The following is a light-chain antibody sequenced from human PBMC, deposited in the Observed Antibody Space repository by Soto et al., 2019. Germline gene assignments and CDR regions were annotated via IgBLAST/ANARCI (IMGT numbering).Light chain of an antibody. CDR1: SSDVGAYNS. J-gene: IGLJ1*01. V-gene: IGLV2-14*01. CDR3: SSYTTSVTYV. CDR2: DVS. Sequence: QSVLTQPASVSGSRGQSITISCTGTSSDVGAYNSVSWYQQHPGKAPKLIIYDVSTRPSGISDRFSGSKSGNTASLTISGLQAEDESDYYCSSYTTSVTYVFGTGTKVTVL.